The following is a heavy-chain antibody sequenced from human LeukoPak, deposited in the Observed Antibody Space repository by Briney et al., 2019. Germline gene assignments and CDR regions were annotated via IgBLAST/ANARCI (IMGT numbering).Heavy chain of an antibody. V-gene: IGHV3-74*01. J-gene: IGHJ4*02. CDR3: ARDKEDSSGFPLGY. CDR2: INSYGSRT. Sequence: GGSLRLSCAASGFTFSSYWMHWVRQAPGKGLVWVSRINSYGSRTSYADSVKGRFTISRDNAKNTLYLQMNSLRAEDTAVYYCARDKEDSSGFPLGYWGQGTLVTVSS. CDR1: GFTFSSYW. D-gene: IGHD3-22*01.